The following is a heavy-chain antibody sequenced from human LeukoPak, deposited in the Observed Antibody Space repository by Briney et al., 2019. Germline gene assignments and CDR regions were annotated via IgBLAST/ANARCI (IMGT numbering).Heavy chain of an antibody. Sequence: SETLSLTCTVSGESISNYFWSWIRQPAGKGLEWIGRIYVGEGAKFNPSLETRVTVSVDTSTNRRSLKLSSVTAADTAVYYCAREGYSYGYYFDYWGQGTLVTVSS. CDR1: GESISNYF. CDR3: AREGYSYGYYFDY. J-gene: IGHJ4*02. D-gene: IGHD5-18*01. V-gene: IGHV4-4*07. CDR2: IYVGEGA.